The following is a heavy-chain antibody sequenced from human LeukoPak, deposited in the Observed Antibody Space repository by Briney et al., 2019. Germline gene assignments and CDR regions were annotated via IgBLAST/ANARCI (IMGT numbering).Heavy chain of an antibody. V-gene: IGHV3-7*01. J-gene: IGHJ2*01. D-gene: IGHD3-10*01. Sequence: PGGSLRLSCAASGFTFSSYWMSWVRQAPGKGLEWVANIKQDGSEKYYVDSVKGRFTISRDNAKNSLYLQMNSLRAEDTAVYYCARDPILLWFGELRGDWYFDLWGRGTLVTVSS. CDR2: IKQDGSEK. CDR1: GFTFSSYW. CDR3: ARDPILLWFGELRGDWYFDL.